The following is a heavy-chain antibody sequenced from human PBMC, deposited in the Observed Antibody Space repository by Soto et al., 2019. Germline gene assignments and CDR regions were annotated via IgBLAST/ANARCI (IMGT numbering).Heavy chain of an antibody. J-gene: IGHJ3*01. CDR2: IYPGDSDT. CDR3: DRILRNTNMAHHAFEV. Sequence: PGESLKISCKGSGYTFTNYWIGWVRQMPGKGLEWVGIIYPGDSDTRYSPSFQGQVTISADNSITTAYLQWRSLKASDTAMFYCDRILRNTNMAHHAFEVCGQGKMVTVSS. V-gene: IGHV5-51*01. D-gene: IGHD2-2*01. CDR1: GYTFTNYW.